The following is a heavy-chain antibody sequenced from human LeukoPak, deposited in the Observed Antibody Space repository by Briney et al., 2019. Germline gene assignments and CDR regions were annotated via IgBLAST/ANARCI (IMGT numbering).Heavy chain of an antibody. CDR3: ARGPGYDY. CDR2: IWFDGSNK. J-gene: IGHJ4*02. V-gene: IGHV3-33*01. Sequence: GGSLRLSCAASGFTFSSYGMHWVRQAPGKGLEWVAVIWFDGSNKDYADSVKGRFTISRDNSKNTPYLQINSLRVEDTAVYYCARGPGYDYWGQGTLVTVSS. CDR1: GFTFSSYG. D-gene: IGHD5-12*01.